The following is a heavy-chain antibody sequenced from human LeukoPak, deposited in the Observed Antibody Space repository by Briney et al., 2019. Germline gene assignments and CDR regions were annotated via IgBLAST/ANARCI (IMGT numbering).Heavy chain of an antibody. CDR3: ARTCSSSDSYYYYYMDV. CDR2: ISSSSSYI. J-gene: IGHJ6*03. Sequence: GGSLRLSCAASGFTFSSYSMNWVRQAPGKGLEWVPSISSSSSYIYYADSVKGRFTISRDNAKNSLYLQMNSLRAEDTAVYYCARTCSSSDSYYYYYMDVWGKGTTVTVSS. D-gene: IGHD6-6*01. CDR1: GFTFSSYS. V-gene: IGHV3-21*01.